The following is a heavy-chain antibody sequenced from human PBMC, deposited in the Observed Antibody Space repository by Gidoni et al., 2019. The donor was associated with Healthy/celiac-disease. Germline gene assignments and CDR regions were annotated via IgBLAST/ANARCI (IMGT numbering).Heavy chain of an antibody. J-gene: IGHJ4*02. Sequence: QLQLQASGPGLVKPSENLSLTCTVSGGSISSSSYYWGWIRQPPGKGREWIGGIEYSGSTYYNPSLKSRVTISVDTSKNQFSLKLSSVTAADTAVYYCARQWDTMVRGVGEGYWGQGTLVTVSS. CDR3: ARQWDTMVRGVGEGY. CDR2: IEYSGST. V-gene: IGHV4-39*01. D-gene: IGHD3-10*01. CDR1: GGSISSSSYY.